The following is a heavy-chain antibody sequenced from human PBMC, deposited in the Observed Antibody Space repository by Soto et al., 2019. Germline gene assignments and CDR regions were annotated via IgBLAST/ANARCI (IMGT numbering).Heavy chain of an antibody. CDR1: GFSLSTTGVG. V-gene: IGHV2-5*02. Sequence: SGPTLVNPTQTLTLTCTFSGFSLSTTGVGVGWIRQPPGKALEWLAAIYWDDDKRFSPSLKSRLIITKDTSRNQVVLKMTEVDPVDTATYYCAHALEYWGTGILVTVS. J-gene: IGHJ4*02. CDR2: IYWDDDK. CDR3: AHALEY.